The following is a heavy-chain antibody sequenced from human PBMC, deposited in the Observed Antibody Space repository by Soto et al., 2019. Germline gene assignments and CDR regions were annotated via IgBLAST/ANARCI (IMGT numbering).Heavy chain of an antibody. Sequence: QAQLVESGGGVVQPGRSLRLSYAASGFAFSSYGMHWVRQAPGTGLERVAVISYDGSLQHYADSVKGRFTISRDNSKKMLLMQMGSLRAEDLAVDYCVSDRGYGHACVPYDWGQGTLVSVS. CDR3: VSDRGYGHACVPYD. CDR1: GFAFSSYG. CDR2: ISYDGSLQ. V-gene: IGHV3-30*03. J-gene: IGHJ4*02. D-gene: IGHD5-18*01.